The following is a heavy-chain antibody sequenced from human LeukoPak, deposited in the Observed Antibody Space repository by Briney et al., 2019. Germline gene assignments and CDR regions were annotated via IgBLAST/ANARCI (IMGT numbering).Heavy chain of an antibody. Sequence: GGSLRLSCAASGISFNNYGMSWVRQAPGKGLEWVSSISNGGHHTYYADSVRGRFTISRDNSKNTLYLQMDSLRAADTAVYYCAKRTSDSSSWYNYYYYGMDVWGQGTTVTVSS. CDR2: ISNGGHHT. D-gene: IGHD6-13*01. CDR1: GISFNNYG. J-gene: IGHJ6*02. V-gene: IGHV3-23*01. CDR3: AKRTSDSSSWYNYYYYGMDV.